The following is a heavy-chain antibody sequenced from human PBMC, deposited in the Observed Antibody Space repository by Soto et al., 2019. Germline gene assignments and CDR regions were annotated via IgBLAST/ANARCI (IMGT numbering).Heavy chain of an antibody. CDR1: GDSVSSNSAA. V-gene: IGHV6-1*01. D-gene: IGHD3-9*01. Sequence: PSQTLSLTCAISGDSVSSNSAAWNWIRQSPSRGLEWLGRTYYRSKWYNDYAVSVKSRITINPDTSKNQFSLQLNSVTPEDTAVYYRARDLAALRYFDRLPDYYYYGMDVWGQGTTVTVSS. CDR2: TYYRSKWYN. CDR3: ARDLAALRYFDRLPDYYYYGMDV. J-gene: IGHJ6*02.